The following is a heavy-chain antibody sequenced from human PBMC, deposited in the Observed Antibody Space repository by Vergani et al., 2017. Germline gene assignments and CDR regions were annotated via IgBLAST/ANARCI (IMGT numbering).Heavy chain of an antibody. CDR2: MNPNSGDT. V-gene: IGHV1-2*02. J-gene: IGHJ4*02. Sequence: VQLVQSGAEVKKPGASVKVSCKASGYKFTGYYIHWVRQAPGQGLEWMGWMNPNSGDTNYAQKFQGRVTMTRDTSISTAYMELSRLRSDDTAVYYCARSFMTTVTTCGYWGQGTLVIVSS. CDR1: GYKFTGYY. D-gene: IGHD4-17*01. CDR3: ARSFMTTVTTCGY.